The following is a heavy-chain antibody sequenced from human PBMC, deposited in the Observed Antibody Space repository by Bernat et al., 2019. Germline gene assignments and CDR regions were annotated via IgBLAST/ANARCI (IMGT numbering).Heavy chain of an antibody. Sequence: EVQLVESGGGLVQPGGSLRLSCAASGFTFSSYSMNWVRQAPGKGLEWVSYISSSSSTIYYADSVKGLFTISRDNAKNSLYLQMNSLRAEDTAVYYCARDQGLPPQGYYGMDVWGQGTTVTVSS. V-gene: IGHV3-48*01. J-gene: IGHJ6*02. CDR1: GFTFSSYS. CDR2: ISSSSSTI. CDR3: ARDQGLPPQGYYGMDV.